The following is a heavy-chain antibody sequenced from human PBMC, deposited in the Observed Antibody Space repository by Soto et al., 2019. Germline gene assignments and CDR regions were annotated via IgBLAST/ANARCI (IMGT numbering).Heavy chain of an antibody. D-gene: IGHD2-21*02. J-gene: IGHJ6*02. V-gene: IGHV4-59*01. CDR1: GGSISRYY. Sequence: QVRLQESGPGLVKPSETLSLTCTVSGGSISRYYWSWIRQPPGKGLECIGYLYNAGSTSYNPSLKSRVTISVDMSQNQFSLNLNYVTAADTAVYYCARDLWGYCGTDCYPLDVWGQGTTVTVSS. CDR3: ARDLWGYCGTDCYPLDV. CDR2: LYNAGST.